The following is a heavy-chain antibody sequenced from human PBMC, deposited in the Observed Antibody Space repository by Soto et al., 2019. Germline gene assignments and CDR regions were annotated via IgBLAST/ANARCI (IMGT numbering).Heavy chain of an antibody. V-gene: IGHV5-51*01. J-gene: IGHJ4*02. D-gene: IGHD6-19*01. CDR3: ARRSISSGWSSDY. Sequence: PGEALTISCKGSGYSFTSYWIGWVRQMPGKGLEWMGIIYPGDSDTRYSPSFQGQVTISADKSISTAYLQWSSLKASDTAMYYCARRSISSGWSSDYWGQGTLVTVSS. CDR2: IYPGDSDT. CDR1: GYSFTSYW.